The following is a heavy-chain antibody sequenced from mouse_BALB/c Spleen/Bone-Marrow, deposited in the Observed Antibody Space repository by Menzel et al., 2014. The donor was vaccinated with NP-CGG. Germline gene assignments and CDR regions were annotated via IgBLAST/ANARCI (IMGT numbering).Heavy chain of an antibody. J-gene: IGHJ4*01. CDR3: ARNYYFASSWSAMDY. V-gene: IGHV1-87*01. CDR2: TYPGDGDT. CDR1: GYTFTSHW. D-gene: IGHD1-1*01. Sequence: VQLQQSGAELARPGASVKLSCKASGYTFTSHWMQWVKQRPGQGLEWIGTTYPGDGDTRYTQKFKGKATLTADKSSTTAYMQLSSLASEDSAVYYCARNYYFASSWSAMDYWGQGTSVTVSS.